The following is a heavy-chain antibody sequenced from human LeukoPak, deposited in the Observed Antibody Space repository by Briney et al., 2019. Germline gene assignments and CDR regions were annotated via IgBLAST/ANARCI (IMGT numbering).Heavy chain of an antibody. J-gene: IGHJ3*02. CDR3: ARERGYCSSTSCYQHAFDI. D-gene: IGHD2-2*01. CDR1: GFTFSSYW. Sequence: GGSLRLSCAASGFTFSSYWMSWVRQAPGKGLEWVANIKQDGSEIYYVDSVKGRFTISRDNAKNSLYLQMNSLRAEDTAVYYCARERGYCSSTSCYQHAFDIWGQGTMVTVSS. CDR2: IKQDGSEI. V-gene: IGHV3-7*01.